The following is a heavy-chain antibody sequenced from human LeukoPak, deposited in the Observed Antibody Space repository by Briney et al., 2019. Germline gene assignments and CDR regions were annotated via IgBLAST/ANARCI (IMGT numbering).Heavy chain of an antibody. D-gene: IGHD3-16*02. CDR3: VCGSRVIMKPDIYFDY. CDR2: INPNSGAT. J-gene: IGHJ4*02. V-gene: IGHV1-2*02. Sequence: ASVKVSCKASGYTFTASYMHWLRQAPGQGPEWVGWINPNSGATNYAQKFQGRVTMTRDTSIRTAYMELSRLRSDDTAVYYCVCGSRVIMKPDIYFDYWGQGTLVTVSS. CDR1: GYTFTASY.